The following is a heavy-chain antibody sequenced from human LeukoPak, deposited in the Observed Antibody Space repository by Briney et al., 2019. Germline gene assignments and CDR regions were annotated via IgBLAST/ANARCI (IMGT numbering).Heavy chain of an antibody. V-gene: IGHV4-61*02. CDR1: GGSISSGSYY. CDR3: ARVTWDSSTWYLFDY. CDR2: IYTSGST. D-gene: IGHD6-13*01. J-gene: IGHJ4*02. Sequence: PSQTLSLTCTVSGGSISSGSYYWTWIRQPAGKGLEWIGRIYTSGSTNYNPSLKSRVTISVDTSKNQFSLKLSSVIAADTALYYCARVTWDSSTWYLFDYWGQGTLVTVSS.